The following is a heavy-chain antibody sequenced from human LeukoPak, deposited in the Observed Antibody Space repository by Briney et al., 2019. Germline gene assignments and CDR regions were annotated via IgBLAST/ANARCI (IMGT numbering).Heavy chain of an antibody. CDR2: IKQDGSEK. CDR3: ARDRPWIQFYYYYYYMDV. V-gene: IGHV3-7*01. CDR1: GFTFSSYW. D-gene: IGHD5-18*01. Sequence: GGSLRLSCAASGFTFSSYWMSWVRQAPGKGLEWVANIKQDGSEKYYVDSVKGRFTISRDNAKNSLYLQMNSLRAEDTAVYYCARDRPWIQFYYYYYYMDVWGKGTTVTVSS. J-gene: IGHJ6*03.